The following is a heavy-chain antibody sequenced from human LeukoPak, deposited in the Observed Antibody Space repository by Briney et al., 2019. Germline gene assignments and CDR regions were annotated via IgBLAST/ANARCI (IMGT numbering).Heavy chain of an antibody. J-gene: IGHJ5*02. CDR3: ARRLTQYDCFDP. V-gene: IGHV6-1*01. CDR1: GDSVSNNIAT. CDR2: TYYRSTWYN. Sequence: SQTLSPTCAISGDSVSNNIATWNWVRQSPSRGLEWLGRTYYRSTWYNDYAVSVRGRITVNPDTSKNQFSLHLNSVTPEDTAVYYCARRLTQYDCFDPWGQGILVTVSS. D-gene: IGHD2-2*01.